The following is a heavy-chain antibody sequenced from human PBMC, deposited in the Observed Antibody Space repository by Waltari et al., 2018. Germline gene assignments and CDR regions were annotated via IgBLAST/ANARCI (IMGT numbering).Heavy chain of an antibody. V-gene: IGHV1-8*01. J-gene: IGHJ6*02. CDR3: ASQSKAARPLYYYYGMDV. CDR2: MNPNSGNT. Sequence: QVQLVQSGAEVKKPGASVKVSCKASGYTFTSYDINWVRQATGQGLEWMGWMNPNSGNTGYAQKFQGRVTMTRNTSISTAYMELNSLRAEDTAVYYCASQSKAARPLYYYYGMDVWGQGTTVTVSS. CDR1: GYTFTSYD. D-gene: IGHD6-6*01.